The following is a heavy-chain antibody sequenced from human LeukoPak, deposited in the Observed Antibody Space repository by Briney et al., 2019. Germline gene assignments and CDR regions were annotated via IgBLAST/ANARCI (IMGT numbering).Heavy chain of an antibody. J-gene: IGHJ4*02. CDR1: GFTFSSYW. D-gene: IGHD6-13*01. V-gene: IGHV3-48*04. CDR3: AREMYWASGAAVGY. Sequence: GGSLRLSCAASGFTFSSYWMSWVRQAPGKGLEWVSYISSSGSTIYYADSVKGRFTISRDNAKNSLYLQMNSLRAEDTAVYYCAREMYWASGAAVGYWGQGTLVTVSS. CDR2: ISSSGSTI.